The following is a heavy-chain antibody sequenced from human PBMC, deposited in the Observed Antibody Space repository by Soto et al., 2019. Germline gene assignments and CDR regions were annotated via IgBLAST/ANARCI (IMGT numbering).Heavy chain of an antibody. CDR2: FTPYNGNA. CDR3: ARARRFSGAHHDY. CDR1: GYTFTNFG. J-gene: IGHJ4*02. D-gene: IGHD1-26*01. Sequence: QVHLVQSGAVVENPGASVKVSCKASGYTFTNFGINWVRQAPGQGLEWMGWFTPYNGNANYPQKHQDRLTITTDTSTDTAYLELSSLRADDTTVYFCARARRFSGAHHDYWGQGTRVTVSS. V-gene: IGHV1-18*04.